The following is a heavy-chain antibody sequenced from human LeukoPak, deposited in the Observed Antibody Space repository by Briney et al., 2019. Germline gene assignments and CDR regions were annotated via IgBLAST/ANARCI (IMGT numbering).Heavy chain of an antibody. CDR3: ARDISCSGTTCYTGTFDF. D-gene: IGHD2-2*02. Sequence: GGSLRPSCAASGFTFSSYSMSWVRQAPGKGLEWLSYISTSSNAIYYADSVRGRFTVSRDNAKNSLYLQMNSLRNEDTALYYCARDISCSGTTCYTGTFDFWGQGTMVTVSS. J-gene: IGHJ3*01. CDR2: ISTSSNAI. CDR1: GFTFSSYS. V-gene: IGHV3-48*02.